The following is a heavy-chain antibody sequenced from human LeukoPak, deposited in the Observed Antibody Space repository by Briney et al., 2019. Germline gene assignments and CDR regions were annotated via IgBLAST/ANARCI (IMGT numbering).Heavy chain of an antibody. CDR1: GFTFSHYG. CDR2: ISYDGSNK. V-gene: IGHV3-30*03. CDR3: ARGSVSSGPFDY. J-gene: IGHJ4*02. D-gene: IGHD3-10*01. Sequence: GGSLRLSCAASGFTFSHYGVHWVRQAPGKGLEWVAVISYDGSNKYYADSVKGRFTISRDNAKNSLYLQMNSLRAEDTAVYYCARGSVSSGPFDYWGQGTLVTVSS.